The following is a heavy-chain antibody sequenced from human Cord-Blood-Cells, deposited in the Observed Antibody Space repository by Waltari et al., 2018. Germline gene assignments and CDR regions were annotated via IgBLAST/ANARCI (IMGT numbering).Heavy chain of an antibody. CDR1: GGSITSGGYY. CDR3: ARTIVVVPAAIGDAFDI. D-gene: IGHD2-2*01. CDR2: IYYSGST. Sequence: QVQLQESGPGLVKPSQTLPLTCTVSGGSITSGGYYWSWTRQHTGTGLEWIGYIYYSGSTYYNPSLKSRVTISVDTSKNQFSLKLSSVTAADTAVYYCARTIVVVPAAIGDAFDIWGQGTMVTVSS. J-gene: IGHJ3*02. V-gene: IGHV4-31*03.